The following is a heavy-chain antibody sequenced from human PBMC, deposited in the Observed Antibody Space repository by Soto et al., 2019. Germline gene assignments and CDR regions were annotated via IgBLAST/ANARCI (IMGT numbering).Heavy chain of an antibody. CDR3: ARGGYLNSSGYYYFQH. CDR2: ISYRGNT. V-gene: IGHV4-30-4*01. CDR1: GDSVTSGDYY. J-gene: IGHJ1*01. Sequence: QVQLQESGPGLVKPSQTLSLTCSVSGDSVTSGDYYWTWVRHSPGKGLECIGYISYRGNTAYNPSLSSRLTISLDTSKNHFSLNLHAATAADTAVYYCARGGYLNSSGYYYFQHWGQGTPVTVSS. D-gene: IGHD3-22*01.